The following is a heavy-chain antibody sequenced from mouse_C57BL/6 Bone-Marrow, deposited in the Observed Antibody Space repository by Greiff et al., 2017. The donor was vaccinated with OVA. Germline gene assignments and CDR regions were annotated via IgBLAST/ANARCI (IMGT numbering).Heavy chain of an antibody. CDR3: ARGFITTVVATMGYWYFDV. J-gene: IGHJ1*03. D-gene: IGHD1-1*01. Sequence: VQLQQPGAELVKPGASVKMSCKASGYTFTSYWITWVKQRPGQGLEWIGDIYPGSGSTNYNEKFKSKAKLTVDTSSSTAYMQLSSLTSEDSAVYYCARGFITTVVATMGYWYFDVWGTGTTVTVSS. CDR2: IYPGSGST. V-gene: IGHV1-55*01. CDR1: GYTFTSYW.